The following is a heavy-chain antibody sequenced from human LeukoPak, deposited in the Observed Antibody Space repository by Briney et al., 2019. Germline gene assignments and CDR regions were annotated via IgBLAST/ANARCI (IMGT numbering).Heavy chain of an antibody. CDR1: GFTFDDYA. V-gene: IGHV3-9*01. CDR3: AKGFYDSSGYLDY. D-gene: IGHD3-22*01. Sequence: GGSLRLSCTASGFTFDDYAMHWVRQAPGKGLEWVSGISWNSGSIGYADSVKGRFTISRDNAKNSLYLQMNSLRAEDTALYYSAKGFYDSSGYLDYWGQGTLVTVSS. CDR2: ISWNSGSI. J-gene: IGHJ4*02.